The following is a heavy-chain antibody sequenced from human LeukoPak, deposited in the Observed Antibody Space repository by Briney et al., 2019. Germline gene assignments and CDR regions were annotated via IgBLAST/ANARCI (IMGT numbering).Heavy chain of an antibody. CDR1: GGSFSGYY. Sequence: NSSETLSLTCAVYGGSFSGYYWSWIRQPPGKGLEWIGEINHSGSTNYNPSLKSRVTISVDTSKNQFSLKLSSVTAADTAVYYCARDGYLPSFIWGQGTMVTVSS. J-gene: IGHJ3*02. CDR2: INHSGST. CDR3: ARDGYLPSFI. D-gene: IGHD5-24*01. V-gene: IGHV4-34*01.